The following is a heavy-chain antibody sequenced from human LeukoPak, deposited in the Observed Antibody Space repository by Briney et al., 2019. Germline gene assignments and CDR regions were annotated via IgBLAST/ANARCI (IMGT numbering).Heavy chain of an antibody. CDR2: ISGYNGNT. Sequence: ASVKVSCKASGYTFINYGISWVRQAPGQGLEWMGWISGYNGNTIYAQKFQGRVTMTTDTSTSTAYMEVTSLRSDDTAVYYCARFSVVVVAATQYGMDVWGQGTTVTVSS. V-gene: IGHV1-18*01. CDR1: GYTFINYG. D-gene: IGHD2-15*01. CDR3: ARFSVVVVAATQYGMDV. J-gene: IGHJ6*02.